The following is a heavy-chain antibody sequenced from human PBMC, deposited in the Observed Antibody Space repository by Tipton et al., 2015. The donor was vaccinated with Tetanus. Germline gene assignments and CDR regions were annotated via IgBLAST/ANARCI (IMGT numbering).Heavy chain of an antibody. J-gene: IGHJ4*02. V-gene: IGHV3-23*01. CDR3: VKHLIPGRAYFDS. Sequence: SLRLSCAASGFTFSAYAMTWVRQAPGKGLEWVSSLSGSEKDPYNKDSVKGRFTVSRDDSKNTLYLQLSSLRVEDTAVYYCVKHLIPGRAYFDSWGLGTLVTVSS. D-gene: IGHD2-2*01. CDR1: GFTFSAYA. CDR2: LSGSEKDP.